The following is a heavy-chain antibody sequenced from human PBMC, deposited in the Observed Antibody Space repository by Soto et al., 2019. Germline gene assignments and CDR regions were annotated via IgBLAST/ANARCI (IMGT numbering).Heavy chain of an antibody. CDR2: IYYSGST. CDR3: ARRDATDGWFDP. Sequence: PSETLSLTCTVSGGSISSSSYYWGWIRQPPGKGLEWIGSIYYSGSTYYNPSLKSRVTISVDTSKNQFSLKLSSVTAADTAVYYCARRDATDGWFDPWGQGTLVTVSS. V-gene: IGHV4-39*01. CDR1: GGSISSSSYY. J-gene: IGHJ5*02.